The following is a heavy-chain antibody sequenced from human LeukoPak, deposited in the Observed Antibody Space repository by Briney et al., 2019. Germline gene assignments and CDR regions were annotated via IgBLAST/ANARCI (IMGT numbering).Heavy chain of an antibody. Sequence: PGGSLRLSCVASGFTFSSYAMSWVRQAPGKGLEWVSNIGTSSTTIYYADSVKGRFTISRDNAKNSLYLQMNSLRADDTAVYYCARFAAGGSYYYYMDVWGKGTTVTVSS. CDR2: IGTSSTTI. CDR3: ARFAAGGSYYYYMDV. V-gene: IGHV3-48*01. J-gene: IGHJ6*03. D-gene: IGHD6-25*01. CDR1: GFTFSSYA.